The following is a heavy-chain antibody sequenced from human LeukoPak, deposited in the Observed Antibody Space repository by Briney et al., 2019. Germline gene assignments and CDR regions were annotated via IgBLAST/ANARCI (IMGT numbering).Heavy chain of an antibody. CDR3: ARGVPYYYDSSGYCDY. CDR1: GYTFTSYA. CDR2: MNPNSGNT. V-gene: IGHV1-8*02. Sequence: ASVKVSCKASGYTFTSYAMNWVRRAPGQGLEWMGWMNPNSGNTGYAQKFQGRVTMTRNTSISTAYMELSSLRSEDTAVYYCARGVPYYYDSSGYCDYWGQGTLVTVSS. J-gene: IGHJ4*02. D-gene: IGHD3-22*01.